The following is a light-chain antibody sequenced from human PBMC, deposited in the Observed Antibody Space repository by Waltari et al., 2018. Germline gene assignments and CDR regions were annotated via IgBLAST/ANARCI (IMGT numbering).Light chain of an antibody. CDR1: ENINNW. Sequence: IQINQSPSTMSASVGDRVTITCRASENINNWLAWYQQKPGKAPKLLIQRASTLESGVSSRFSGSGSGTEFTLTISSLQPDDFATYSCQQYRTPPWTFGQGTKVEI. V-gene: IGKV1-5*03. CDR3: QQYRTPPWT. J-gene: IGKJ1*01. CDR2: RAS.